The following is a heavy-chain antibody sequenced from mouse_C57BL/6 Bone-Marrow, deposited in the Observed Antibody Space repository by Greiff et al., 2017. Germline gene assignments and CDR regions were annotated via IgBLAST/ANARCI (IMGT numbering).Heavy chain of an antibody. Sequence: DVKLVESGGGLVQPGGSMKLSCVASGFTFSNYWMNWVRQSPEKGLEWVAQIRLKSDNYATHYAESVKGRFTISRDDSKSSVYLQMNNLRAEDTGIYYCPRYYYGSRDWYFDVWGTGTTVTVSS. CDR1: GFTFSNYW. D-gene: IGHD1-1*01. CDR3: PRYYYGSRDWYFDV. CDR2: IRLKSDNYAT. V-gene: IGHV6-3*01. J-gene: IGHJ1*03.